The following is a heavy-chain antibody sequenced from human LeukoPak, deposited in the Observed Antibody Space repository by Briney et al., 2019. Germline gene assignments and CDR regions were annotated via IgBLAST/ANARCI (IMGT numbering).Heavy chain of an antibody. V-gene: IGHV3-53*01. CDR1: GFTVSNSY. CDR3: ARDFSGALWFGEP. J-gene: IGHJ4*02. Sequence: GGSLRLSCAASGFTVSNSYVSWGRQAPGEGLEWVSGIYSGGTTYYRDSVKGRFTISRDNSKNTLYLQMNSLRAEDTAVYYCARDFSGALWFGEPRGQGTLVTVSS. CDR2: IYSGGTT. D-gene: IGHD3-10*01.